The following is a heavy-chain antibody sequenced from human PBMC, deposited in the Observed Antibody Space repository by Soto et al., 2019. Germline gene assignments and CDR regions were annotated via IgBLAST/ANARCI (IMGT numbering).Heavy chain of an antibody. CDR1: GFSVTTNH. D-gene: IGHD3-16*01. J-gene: IGHJ6*02. V-gene: IGHV3-66*01. Sequence: EVQLVESGGGLVQPGGSLRLSCPVSGFSVTTNHMTWVRQAPGKGLEWVSIIYSGGATDYADSVKGRLTISRDNSKNTLHLQMNSLRGEDTAIYYCVRNYGAVWGQGTTVTVSS. CDR2: IYSGGAT. CDR3: VRNYGAV.